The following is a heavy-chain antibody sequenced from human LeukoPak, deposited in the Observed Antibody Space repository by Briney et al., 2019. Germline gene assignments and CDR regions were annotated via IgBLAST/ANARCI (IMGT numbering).Heavy chain of an antibody. V-gene: IGHV1-69*13. CDR1: GGTFSSYA. CDR2: IIPMFGTA. Sequence: SVKVSCKASGGTFSSYAISWVRQAPGQGLEWMGGIIPMFGTANYAQKFQGRVTITADESTSTAYMELSSLRSEDTAVYYCASSDIEVVPAAHKKDYYYYYMDVWGKGTTVTVSS. J-gene: IGHJ6*03. CDR3: ASSDIEVVPAAHKKDYYYYYMDV. D-gene: IGHD2-2*01.